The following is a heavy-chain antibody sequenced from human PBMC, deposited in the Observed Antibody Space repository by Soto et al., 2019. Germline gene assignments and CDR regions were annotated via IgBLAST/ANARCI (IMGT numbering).Heavy chain of an antibody. CDR1: GYDFTSYE. CDR2: ISAYNGKR. D-gene: IGHD2-21*01. V-gene: IGHV1-18*01. CDR3: ARGRIVASIHDAFEI. J-gene: IGHJ3*02. Sequence: QGQMLQSGDEVKKPGASVRVSCRASGYDFTSYEISWVRQAPGQGLERVSWISAYNGKRDTAQKFQGRVTMTLDTSTDTAHMELGDLTSADTAVYYCARGRIVASIHDAFEIWGQGTMVAVSS.